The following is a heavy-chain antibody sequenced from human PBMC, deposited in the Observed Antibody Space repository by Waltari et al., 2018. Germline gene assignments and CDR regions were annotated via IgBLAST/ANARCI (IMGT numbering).Heavy chain of an antibody. CDR1: GGSISGLY. Sequence: QVQLQESGPSLLKPSETLSIICTVSGGSISGLYWSWVWQPPGKGLDWIGYIYYTGSINFNPSLKSRVTMSVDTSKNQFSLKLSSVTAADTAFYYCARGGGGDWEWFDPWGQGTLVTVSS. CDR3: ARGGGGDWEWFDP. CDR2: IYYTGSI. D-gene: IGHD2-21*02. V-gene: IGHV4-59*11. J-gene: IGHJ5*02.